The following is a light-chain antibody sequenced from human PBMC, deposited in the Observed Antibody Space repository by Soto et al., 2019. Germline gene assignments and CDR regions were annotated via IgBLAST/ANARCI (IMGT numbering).Light chain of an antibody. Sequence: EIVMTQSPATLSVSPGERVTLSCRASQDIRSSLAWYQQKPGQAPRLLIYGASIRATGVPATFSGSGSGTEFNLSISSLQSEHLGVYYCQQDSSWPLTFGGGTKVEIK. CDR1: QDIRSS. CDR2: GAS. V-gene: IGKV3-15*01. J-gene: IGKJ4*01. CDR3: QQDSSWPLT.